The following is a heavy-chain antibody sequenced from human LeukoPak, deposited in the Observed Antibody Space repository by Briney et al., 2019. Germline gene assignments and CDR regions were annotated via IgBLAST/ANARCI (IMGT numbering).Heavy chain of an antibody. Sequence: SETLSLTCTVSGGSISSSSYYWGWIRQPPGKGLEWIGSIYYSGSTYYNPSLKSRVTISVDTSKNQFSLKLSSVTAADTAVYYCARQVGSYYGYWGQGTLVTASS. CDR1: GGSISSSSYY. CDR3: ARQVGSYYGY. V-gene: IGHV4-39*01. CDR2: IYYSGST. J-gene: IGHJ4*02. D-gene: IGHD1-26*01.